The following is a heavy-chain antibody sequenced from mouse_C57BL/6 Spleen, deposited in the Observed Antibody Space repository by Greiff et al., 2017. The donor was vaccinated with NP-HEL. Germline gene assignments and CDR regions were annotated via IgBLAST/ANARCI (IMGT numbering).Heavy chain of an antibody. Sequence: EVTLVESGGGLVQPGASLRLSCAASGFTFTDYYMSWVRQPPGQAPEWLALIRTNANGYTSEYPAYVKGRFTISRDNFHNIIYLKKNTLRADDSATYYCVKAVPDGYYAYYAMDYWGQGTSVTVSS. CDR1: GFTFTDYY. CDR3: VKAVPDGYYAYYAMDY. D-gene: IGHD2-3*01. V-gene: IGHV7-4*01. CDR2: IRTNANGYTS. J-gene: IGHJ4*01.